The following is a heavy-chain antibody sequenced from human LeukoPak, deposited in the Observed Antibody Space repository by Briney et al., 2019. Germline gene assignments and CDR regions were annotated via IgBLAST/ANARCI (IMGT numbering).Heavy chain of an antibody. V-gene: IGHV3-23*01. D-gene: IGHD3-9*01. CDR1: GFTFRDYY. CDR2: IGASGGST. J-gene: IGHJ4*02. Sequence: GGSLRLSCVASGFTFRDYYMSWVRQAPGKGLEWVSGIGASGGSTYYADSVKGRFTISRDNSKNTLYLQMNSLRTEDTAVYYCAKAEGYDILTGLDYWGQGTLVTVSS. CDR3: AKAEGYDILTGLDY.